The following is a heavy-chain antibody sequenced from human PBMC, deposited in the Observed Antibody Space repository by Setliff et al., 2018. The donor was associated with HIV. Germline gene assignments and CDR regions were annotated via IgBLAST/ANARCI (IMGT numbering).Heavy chain of an antibody. Sequence: PSETLSLTCTVSGASITSHYWSWIRQSPGRELEWIGYIYTFGDISYNPSLKSRATISVDKSKNQFFLKLTSVTAADTAVYFCAREGQQLARSFDFWGQGSLVTVSS. CDR1: GASITSHY. D-gene: IGHD6-13*01. CDR2: IYTFGDI. CDR3: AREGQQLARSFDF. J-gene: IGHJ4*02. V-gene: IGHV4-4*08.